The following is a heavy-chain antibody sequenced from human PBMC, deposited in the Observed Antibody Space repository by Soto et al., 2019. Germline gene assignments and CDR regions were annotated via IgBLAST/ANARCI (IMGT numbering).Heavy chain of an antibody. CDR2: ISGSGGST. CDR3: AKDMYSSGWYKFDY. D-gene: IGHD6-19*01. Sequence: EVQLLESGGGLVQPGGSLRLSCAASAFTFNNYAMRWVRQAPGKGLEWVSSISGSGGSTYYADSVKGRFTISRDNSKNTLYLQMKSLRVEDTAAYYCAKDMYSSGWYKFDYWGQGTLVTVSS. J-gene: IGHJ4*02. CDR1: AFTFNNYA. V-gene: IGHV3-23*01.